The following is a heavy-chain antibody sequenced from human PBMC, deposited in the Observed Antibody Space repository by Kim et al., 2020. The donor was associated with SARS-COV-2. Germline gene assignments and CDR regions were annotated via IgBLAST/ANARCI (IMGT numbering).Heavy chain of an antibody. CDR2: INSASGNI. J-gene: IGHJ2*01. CDR1: GFTLSNNR. V-gene: IGHV3-21*01. Sequence: GGSLRLSCIASGFTLSNNRINWVRQVPGKGLAWVSRINSASGNINYADSVKGRFTISRDNAKNTLCLQMNSLRVDDTAVYYCARGLWG. CDR3: ARGL.